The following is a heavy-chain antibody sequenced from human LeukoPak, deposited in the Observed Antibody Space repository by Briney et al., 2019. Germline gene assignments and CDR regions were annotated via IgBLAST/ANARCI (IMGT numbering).Heavy chain of an antibody. CDR3: ARTSGQWLDTPFDY. CDR1: GFTFSSYW. V-gene: IGHV3-7*03. CDR2: IKQDGSEK. J-gene: IGHJ4*02. Sequence: GGSLRLSCAASGFTFSSYWMSWVRQAPGKGLEWVANIKQDGSEKYYVDSVKGRFTISRDYAKNSLYLQMNSLRAEDTAVYYCARTSGQWLDTPFDYWGQGTLVTVSS. D-gene: IGHD6-19*01.